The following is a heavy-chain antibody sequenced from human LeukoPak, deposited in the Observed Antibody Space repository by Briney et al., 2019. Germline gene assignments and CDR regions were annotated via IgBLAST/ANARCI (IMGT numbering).Heavy chain of an antibody. J-gene: IGHJ4*02. CDR2: INGGGSST. CDR1: GFTFSNYV. CDR3: VKDGGRSPPC. V-gene: IGHV3-23*01. Sequence: GGSLRLSCAASGFTFSNYVMSWARQAPGKGPEWVSGINGGGSSTFYAESVKGRFTISRDNSKNTLYLQMNSLRAEDTAVYYCVKDGGRSPPCWGQGTLVTVSS. D-gene: IGHD1-26*01.